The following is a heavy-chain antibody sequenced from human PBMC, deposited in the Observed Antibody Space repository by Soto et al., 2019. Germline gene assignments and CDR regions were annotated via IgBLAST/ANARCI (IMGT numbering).Heavy chain of an antibody. D-gene: IGHD3-10*01. CDR3: ARGNALDV. CDR2: TYYRSKWFH. V-gene: IGHV6-1*01. Sequence: SQTLSLTCAISGDSVSSDITSWNWIRQSPSRGLEWLGRTYYRSKWFHDYAASVKSRITINPDTSKNQFSLELNSMTPEDTAVYYCARGNALDVWGQGTVVTVSS. CDR1: GDSVSSDITS. J-gene: IGHJ3*01.